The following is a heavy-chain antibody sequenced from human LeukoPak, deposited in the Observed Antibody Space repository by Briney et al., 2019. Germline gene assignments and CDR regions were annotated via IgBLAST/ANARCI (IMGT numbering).Heavy chain of an antibody. V-gene: IGHV3-11*01. CDR1: GFTLSDYY. Sequence: GGSLRLSCAASGFTLSDYYMSWIRQAPGKGLEWVSYSSSSGSTIYYADSVKGRFAISRDNAKNSLCLQMNSLRAEDTAVYYCARRRDFIDYWGQGTLVTVSS. CDR2: SSSSGSTI. CDR3: ARRRDFIDY. J-gene: IGHJ4*02. D-gene: IGHD3/OR15-3a*01.